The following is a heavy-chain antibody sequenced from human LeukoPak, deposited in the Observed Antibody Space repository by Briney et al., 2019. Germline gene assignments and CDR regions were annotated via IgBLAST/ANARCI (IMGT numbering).Heavy chain of an antibody. J-gene: IGHJ4*02. CDR3: ATAEWENFYFDS. Sequence: SETLSLTCTVSGASASRGGYYWSWTRQHPGKGLEWIGFTSYGGGAYYNPSLMSRITMSVDPSQNQFSLKMRDVTAADTAVYFCATAEWENFYFDSWGQGALVAVTS. V-gene: IGHV4-31*03. D-gene: IGHD1-26*01. CDR2: TSYGGGA. CDR1: GASASRGGYY.